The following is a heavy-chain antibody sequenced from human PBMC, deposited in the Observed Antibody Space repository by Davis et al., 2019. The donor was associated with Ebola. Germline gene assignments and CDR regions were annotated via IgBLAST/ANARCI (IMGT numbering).Heavy chain of an antibody. CDR2: INPNSGGT. D-gene: IGHD2-2*02. CDR3: LKARDCSSNTCYRTFDF. V-gene: IGHV1-2*02. J-gene: IGHJ4*02. Sequence: ASVKVSCKASGYTFTGYYIHWVRQAPGQGLEWMGWINPNSGGTNYAQKFQGRVTMTRDTSISTAYMELSRLRSDDTAVYYCLKARDCSSNTCYRTFDFWGQGTLVTVSS. CDR1: GYTFTGYY.